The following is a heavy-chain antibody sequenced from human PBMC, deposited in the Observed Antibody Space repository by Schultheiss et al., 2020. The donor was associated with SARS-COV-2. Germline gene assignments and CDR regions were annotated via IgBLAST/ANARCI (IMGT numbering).Heavy chain of an antibody. Sequence: SETLSLTCAVSGCSISSGYYLSWILQPPWKGLEWIGYIYYSGSTNYKPSLKSRVTISVYTSKNQFSLKLSSVTAADTAVYYCTRGDGPTQLFDPWGQGTLVTVSS. D-gene: IGHD1-1*01. CDR2: IYYSGST. V-gene: IGHV4-61*01. J-gene: IGHJ5*02. CDR3: TRGDGPTQLFDP. CDR1: GCSISSGYY.